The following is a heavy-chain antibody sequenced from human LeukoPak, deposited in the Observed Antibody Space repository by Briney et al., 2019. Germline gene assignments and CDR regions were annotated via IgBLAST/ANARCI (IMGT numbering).Heavy chain of an antibody. CDR2: ISGSGGST. CDR1: GFTFSSYS. V-gene: IGHV3-23*01. Sequence: GSLRLSRAASGFTFSSYSMNWVRQAPGKGLEWVSAISGSGGSTYYADSVKGRFTISRDNAKNSLYLQMNSLRAEDMALYYCAKGGDYSNYFDYWGQGTLVTVSS. CDR3: AKGGDYSNYFDY. D-gene: IGHD4-11*01. J-gene: IGHJ4*02.